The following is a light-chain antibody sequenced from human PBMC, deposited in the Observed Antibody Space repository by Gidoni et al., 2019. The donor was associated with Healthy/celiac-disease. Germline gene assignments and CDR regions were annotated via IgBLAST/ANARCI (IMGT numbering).Light chain of an antibody. CDR3: SSYTSSSTLL. V-gene: IGLV2-14*01. CDR1: SSDVGGYNY. J-gene: IGLJ2*01. Sequence: QSARTQTASVSGTPGQSITISCTGTSSDVGGYNYVSWYQQHPGKAPKLMIYEVSNRPSGVSNRFSGSKSGNSASLTISGLPAEDEADYYCSSYTSSSTLLFGGGTKLTVL. CDR2: EVS.